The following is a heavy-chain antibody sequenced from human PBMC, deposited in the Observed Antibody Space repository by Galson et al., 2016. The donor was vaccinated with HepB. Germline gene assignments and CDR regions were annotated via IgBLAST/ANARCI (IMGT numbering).Heavy chain of an antibody. D-gene: IGHD5-18*01. CDR2: IYPGDSNT. J-gene: IGHJ4*02. Sequence: QSGAEVTKPGESLKISCKGSGSSFTSYWIAWVRQMPGKGLEWTGSIYPGDSNTRYSPSFQGQVTISAVKSISTAYLQWSSLKASDTAMYYCARQGVGDLPRMVKVDYGGQGTLVTVSS. CDR3: ARQGVGDLPRMVKVDY. CDR1: GSSFTSYW. V-gene: IGHV5-51*01.